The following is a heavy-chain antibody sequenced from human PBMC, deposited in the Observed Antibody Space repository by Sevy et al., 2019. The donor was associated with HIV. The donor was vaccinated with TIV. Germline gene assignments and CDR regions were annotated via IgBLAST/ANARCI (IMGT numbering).Heavy chain of an antibody. CDR3: ARSSDGTYYFDY. D-gene: IGHD1-26*01. J-gene: IGHJ4*02. Sequence: ASVKVSCKASGGTFSSYAISWVRQAPGQGLEWMGGIIPIFGTANYAQKFQGRVTITADESTRTAYMELSSLRSEDTAVYYCARSSDGTYYFDYWGQGTLVTVSS. CDR1: GGTFSSYA. CDR2: IIPIFGTA. V-gene: IGHV1-69*13.